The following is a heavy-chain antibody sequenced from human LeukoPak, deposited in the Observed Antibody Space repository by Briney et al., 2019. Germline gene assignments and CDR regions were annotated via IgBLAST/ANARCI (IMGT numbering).Heavy chain of an antibody. CDR3: TNRGAIGH. CDR1: GFTFSNVW. V-gene: IGHV3-15*01. D-gene: IGHD3-10*01. Sequence: PGGSLRLSCAASGFTFSNVWMSWVRQAPGKGLEWVGCIKSKTDGGTTDYAAPVKGRFSISRDDSKNMLYLQMNSLKTEDTAVYYCTNRGAIGHWGQGTLVTVSS. CDR2: IKSKTDGGTT. J-gene: IGHJ4*02.